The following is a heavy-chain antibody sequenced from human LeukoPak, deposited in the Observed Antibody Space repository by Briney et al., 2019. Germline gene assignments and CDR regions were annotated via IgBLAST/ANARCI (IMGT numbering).Heavy chain of an antibody. CDR3: ARDVLYSSGWYNYFDY. V-gene: IGHV1-69*05. D-gene: IGHD6-19*01. CDR1: GGTFSSYA. J-gene: IGHJ4*02. CDR2: IIPIFGTA. Sequence: GSSVKVSCKASGGTFSSYAISWVRQAPGQGLEWMGRIIPIFGTANYAQKFQGTVTITTDEYTSTAYMALSRLRSEDTVVYYCARDVLYSSGWYNYFDYWGQGTLVTVSS.